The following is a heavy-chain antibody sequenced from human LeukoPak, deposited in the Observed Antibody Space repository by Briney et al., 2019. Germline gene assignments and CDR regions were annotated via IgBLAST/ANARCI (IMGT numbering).Heavy chain of an antibody. CDR1: GGTFSSYV. J-gene: IGHJ5*02. Sequence: SVEVSCKASGGTFSSYVISWVRQAPGQGLEWMGGIIPILGTANYAQKFQGRVTITTDESTTTAYMELSSLRSEDTAVYYCARGRYCSGGSCFESWFDPWGQGTLVTVSS. D-gene: IGHD2-15*01. V-gene: IGHV1-69*05. CDR2: IIPILGTA. CDR3: ARGRYCSGGSCFESWFDP.